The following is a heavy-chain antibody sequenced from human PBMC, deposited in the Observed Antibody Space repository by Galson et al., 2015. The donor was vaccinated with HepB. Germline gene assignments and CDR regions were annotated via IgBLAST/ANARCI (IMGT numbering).Heavy chain of an antibody. Sequence: SETLSLTCTVSGGSISSYYWSWIRQPPGKGLEWIGYIYYSGSTNYNPSLKSRVTISVDTSKNQFSLKLSSVTAADTAVYYCARDNYGMDVWGQGTTVTVSS. J-gene: IGHJ6*02. CDR2: IYYSGST. CDR3: ARDNYGMDV. CDR1: GGSISSYY. V-gene: IGHV4-59*01.